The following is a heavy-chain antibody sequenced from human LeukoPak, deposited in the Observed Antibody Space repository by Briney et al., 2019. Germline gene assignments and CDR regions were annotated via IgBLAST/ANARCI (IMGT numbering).Heavy chain of an antibody. V-gene: IGHV4-61*02. J-gene: IGHJ4*02. CDR2: IYTSGST. Sequence: SQTLSLTCTVSGGSISSGRYYWSWIRQPAGKGLEWIGRIYTSGSTNYNPSLKSRVTISVDTSKNQFSLKLSSVTAADTAVYYCARWQRWLQFVDYWGQGTLVTVSS. D-gene: IGHD5-24*01. CDR1: GGSISSGRYY. CDR3: ARWQRWLQFVDY.